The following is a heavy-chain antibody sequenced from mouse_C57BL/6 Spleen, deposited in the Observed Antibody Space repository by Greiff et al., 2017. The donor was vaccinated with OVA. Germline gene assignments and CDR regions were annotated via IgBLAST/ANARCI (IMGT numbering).Heavy chain of an antibody. Sequence: DVHVVASWGGLVKPGGSLKLSCAASGFTFSDYGMHWVRQAPEKGLEWVAYISSGSSTIYYADTVKGRFTISRDNAKNTLFLQMTSLRSEDTAMYYCARGRIDYWGQGTTLTVSS. V-gene: IGHV5-17*01. CDR1: GFTFSDYG. CDR3: ARGRIDY. CDR2: ISSGSSTI. J-gene: IGHJ2*01.